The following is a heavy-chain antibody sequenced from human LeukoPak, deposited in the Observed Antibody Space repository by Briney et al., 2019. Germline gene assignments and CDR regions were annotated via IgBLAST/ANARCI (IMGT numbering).Heavy chain of an antibody. CDR1: GFTFRTYW. J-gene: IGHJ4*02. CDR3: SRGISSD. Sequence: GGSLRLSCAASGFTFRTYWMHWVRQAPGKGLVWVSRMSADGSSTDYADSVKGRFTISRDNTKNTLYLQMNSLRAEDTGMYYCSRGISSDWGQGTLVTVSS. D-gene: IGHD6-13*01. V-gene: IGHV3-74*01. CDR2: MSADGSST.